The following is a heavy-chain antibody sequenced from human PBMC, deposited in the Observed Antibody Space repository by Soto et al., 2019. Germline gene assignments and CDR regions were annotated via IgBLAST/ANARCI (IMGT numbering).Heavy chain of an antibody. V-gene: IGHV3-15*07. J-gene: IGHJ4*02. CDR1: GFTCSTFW. CDR3: TPLALKYNSDWYEFSD. Sequence: EGQLVESGGGLVKPGGSLRLSCPASGFTCSTFWMNGVRQAPGRGLEWVGGIKRKLDGATIDYAAPVKGRFTISRDDSKNMLYLQMNSLKTEDTGVYYCTPLALKYNSDWYEFSDWGQGTLVTVSS. CDR2: IKRKLDGATI. D-gene: IGHD6-19*01.